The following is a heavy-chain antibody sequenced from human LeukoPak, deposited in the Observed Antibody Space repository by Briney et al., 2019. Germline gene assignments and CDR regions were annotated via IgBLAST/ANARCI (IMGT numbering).Heavy chain of an antibody. J-gene: IGHJ4*02. V-gene: IGHV3-30-3*01. CDR3: ARDRGNTAIYFAS. CDR1: GFTFSSYA. CDR2: ISYDGSNK. D-gene: IGHD5-18*01. Sequence: GGSLRLSCAASGFTFSSYAMHWVRQAPGKGLEWVAVISYDGSNKYYADSVKGRFTISRDNSKNTLYLQMNSLRAEDTAVYYWARDRGNTAIYFASGGGEPRFPAS.